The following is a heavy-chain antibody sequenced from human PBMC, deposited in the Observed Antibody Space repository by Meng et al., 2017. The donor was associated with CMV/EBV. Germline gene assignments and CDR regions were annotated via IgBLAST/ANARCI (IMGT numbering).Heavy chain of an antibody. D-gene: IGHD1-14*01. J-gene: IGHJ4*02. V-gene: IGHV4-30-4*08. Sequence: QVQLQDSGPGLVKPYQTLSLTCTVAGGSISSGDYYWSWIRQPPGKGLEWIGYIYYSGSTYYNPSLKSRVTISVDTSKNQFSLKLSSVTAADTAVYYCARVMGPNRTPYYFDYWGQGSLVTVSS. CDR2: IYYSGST. CDR3: ARVMGPNRTPYYFDY. CDR1: GGSISSGDYY.